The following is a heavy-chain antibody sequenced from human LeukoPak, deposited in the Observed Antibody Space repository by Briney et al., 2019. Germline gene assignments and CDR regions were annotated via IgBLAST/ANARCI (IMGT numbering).Heavy chain of an antibody. CDR3: AKKAANYYYYYYMDV. Sequence: GGSLRLSCAASGFTFSSYWMSWVRQAPGKGLEWVAFIRYDGSNKYYADSVKGRFTISRDNSKNTLYLQMNSLRAEDTAVYYCAKKAANYYYYYYMDVWGKGTTVTVSS. V-gene: IGHV3-30*02. CDR1: GFTFSSYW. CDR2: IRYDGSNK. D-gene: IGHD2-15*01. J-gene: IGHJ6*03.